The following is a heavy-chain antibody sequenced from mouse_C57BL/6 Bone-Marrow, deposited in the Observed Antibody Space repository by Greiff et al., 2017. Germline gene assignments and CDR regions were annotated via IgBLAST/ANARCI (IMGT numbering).Heavy chain of an antibody. CDR3: AVPQLTAYCYYAMDY. J-gene: IGHJ4*01. Sequence: QVQLQQPGAELVKPGASVKVSCKASGYTFTSYWMHWVKQRPGQGLEWIGRIDPSDSDTNYNQKFKGKATLTVDKSSSTAYLQLSSLTSEDSAVYYCAVPQLTAYCYYAMDYWGQGTSVTVSS. V-gene: IGHV1-74*01. D-gene: IGHD4-1*01. CDR1: GYTFTSYW. CDR2: IDPSDSDT.